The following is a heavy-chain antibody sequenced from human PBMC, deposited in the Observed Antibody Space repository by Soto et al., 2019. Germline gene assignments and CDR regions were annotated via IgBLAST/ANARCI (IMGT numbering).Heavy chain of an antibody. J-gene: IGHJ6*02. V-gene: IGHV3-23*01. CDR3: AKVDDDRGFLGHYVMDV. CDR1: GFPFSIYA. D-gene: IGHD3-3*01. CDR2: ISGGDEST. Sequence: QLLESGGGLVQPGGSLRLSCAASGFPFSIYAMSWVRQAPGNGLEWVAGISGGDESTNYADSVKGRFTLSRDNSKTTLYLQMNTLRAEDTAVYYCAKVDDDRGFLGHYVMDVWGQGTTVTVSS.